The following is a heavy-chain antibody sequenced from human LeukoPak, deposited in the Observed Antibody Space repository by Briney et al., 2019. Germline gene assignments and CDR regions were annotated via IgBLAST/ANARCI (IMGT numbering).Heavy chain of an antibody. CDR1: GGSFSGYY. CDR2: INHSGST. D-gene: IGHD1-1*01. V-gene: IGHV4-34*01. Sequence: SETLSLTCAVYGGSFSGYYWSWIRQPPGKGLEWIGEINHSGSTNYNPSLKSRVTISVDTSKNQFSLKLSSVAAADTAVYYCAGSRTTFWYFDLWGRGTLVTVSS. CDR3: AGSRTTFWYFDL. J-gene: IGHJ2*01.